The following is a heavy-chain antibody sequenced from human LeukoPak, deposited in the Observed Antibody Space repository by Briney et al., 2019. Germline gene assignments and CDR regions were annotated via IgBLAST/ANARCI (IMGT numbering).Heavy chain of an antibody. V-gene: IGHV5-51*01. J-gene: IGHJ4*02. CDR1: GYSVTNYW. Sequence: GESLKISCKASGYSVTNYWIAWVRQMPGKGLEWMGIFYRGDSDTRYNPSFQGQVTISADKSISTAYLQWSSLKASDTAMYYCAREAPGTCYFDYWGQGTLVTVSS. CDR2: FYRGDSDT. CDR3: AREAPGTCYFDY. D-gene: IGHD3-10*01.